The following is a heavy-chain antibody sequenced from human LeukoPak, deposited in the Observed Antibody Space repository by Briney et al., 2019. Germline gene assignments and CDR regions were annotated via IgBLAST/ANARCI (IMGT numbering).Heavy chain of an antibody. D-gene: IGHD3-16*01. Sequence: PGGSLRLFCEVSGLSFSDYYIDWVRQAPGRGLEWVGRTRNKAKGHTTEYAASLEGRFTISRDGSKNSVYLQMNSLKIEDTAVYYCTRVGYYDRNSDSIDALDIWGQGTWVTVSS. CDR3: TRVGYYDRNSDSIDALDI. V-gene: IGHV3-72*01. CDR1: GLSFSDYY. J-gene: IGHJ3*02. CDR2: TRNKAKGHTT.